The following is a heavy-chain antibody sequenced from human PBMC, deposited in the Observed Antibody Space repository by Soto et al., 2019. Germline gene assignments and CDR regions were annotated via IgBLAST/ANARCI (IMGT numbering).Heavy chain of an antibody. D-gene: IGHD4-4*01. J-gene: IGHJ4*02. CDR3: AKPVSSGNSTTAY. CDR1: GLTFNTYG. V-gene: IGHV3-30*18. CDR2: ISFDGDKK. Sequence: QVVLVESGGSVVQPGRSLRLSCKTPGLTFNTYGMHWVRQSPGKGLEWVAVISFDGDKKYYADSVKGRFTISRDNSKNPLYLQMNSLRPEDTAVYFCAKPVSSGNSTTAYWGQGTLVTVSS.